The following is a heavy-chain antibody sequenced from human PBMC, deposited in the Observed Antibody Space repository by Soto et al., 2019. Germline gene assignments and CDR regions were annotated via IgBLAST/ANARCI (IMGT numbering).Heavy chain of an antibody. CDR1: GFTFSSYE. J-gene: IGHJ1*01. CDR3: ARDGGFIVEATRGGYFQH. V-gene: IGHV3-48*03. D-gene: IGHD1-26*01. CDR2: ISSSGSTI. Sequence: EVQLVESGGGLVQPGGSLRLSCAASGFTFSSYEMNWVRQAPGKGLEWVSYISSSGSTIYYADSVKGRFTISRDNAKNSLYLQMNSLIAEDTAVYYCARDGGFIVEATRGGYFQHWGQGTLVTVSS.